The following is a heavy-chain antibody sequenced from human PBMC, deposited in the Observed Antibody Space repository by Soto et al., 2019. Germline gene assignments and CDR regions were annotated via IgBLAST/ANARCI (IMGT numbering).Heavy chain of an antibody. D-gene: IGHD3-22*01. J-gene: IGHJ6*02. Sequence: ASVKVSCKASGYTFTGYYIHWVRQAPGQGLEWMGWINPNSGGTNYAQKFQGWVTMTRDTSISTAYMELSRLRSDDTAVYYCARVAFTDYDSSGYYYYGMDVWGQGTTVTVSS. CDR3: ARVAFTDYDSSGYYYYGMDV. CDR1: GYTFTGYY. CDR2: INPNSGGT. V-gene: IGHV1-2*04.